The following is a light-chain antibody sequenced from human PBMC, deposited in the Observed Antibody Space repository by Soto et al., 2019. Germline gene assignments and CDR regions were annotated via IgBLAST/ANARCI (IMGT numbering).Light chain of an antibody. J-gene: IGKJ4*01. Sequence: DIQMTQSPSSLSASVGDRVTITCRASQGIRNYLAWYQQKPGKVPHLLIYGASTLQSGVPSRFRSSGSGTDFTLTISSLQHEDVATYYCQKYNSAPLTFGGATKVEIK. CDR3: QKYNSAPLT. CDR1: QGIRNY. CDR2: GAS. V-gene: IGKV1-27*01.